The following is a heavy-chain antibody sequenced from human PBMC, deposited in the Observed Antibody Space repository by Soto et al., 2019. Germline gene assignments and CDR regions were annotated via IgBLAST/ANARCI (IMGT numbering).Heavy chain of an antibody. CDR3: ARGWSSWRGCYFDY. CDR2: IIPIFGTA. J-gene: IGHJ4*02. V-gene: IGHV1-69*12. Sequence: QVQLLQSGAAVKQPGSSVKVSCKASGGTFSSYAISWVRHAPGQGLEWMGGIIPIFGTANYAQKFQCRVTITADESTSTADMELSSLRSEDTAVYYCARGWSSWRGCYFDYWGQGTLVTVSS. CDR1: GGTFSSYA. D-gene: IGHD6-13*01.